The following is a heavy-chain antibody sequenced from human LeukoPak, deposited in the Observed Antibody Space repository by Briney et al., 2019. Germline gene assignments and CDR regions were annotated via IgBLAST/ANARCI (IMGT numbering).Heavy chain of an antibody. CDR3: ARDRTGNDY. CDR2: ISGSSGII. V-gene: IGHV3-48*01. D-gene: IGHD1-1*01. J-gene: IGHJ4*02. Sequence: QSGGSLRLSCAASGFTFNTYTMNWVRQAPGKGLEWVSYISGSSGIIDYADSVRGRFTISRDNAKNSLYLQMNSLRAEDTAVYYCARDRTGNDYWGQGALVTVSS. CDR1: GFTFNTYT.